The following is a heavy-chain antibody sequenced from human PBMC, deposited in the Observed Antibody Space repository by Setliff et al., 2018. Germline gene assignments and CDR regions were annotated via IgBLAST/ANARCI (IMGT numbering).Heavy chain of an antibody. CDR2: IYSDGSA. CDR1: GFTVSSNY. Sequence: GGSLRLSCAASGFTVSSNYMTWVRQAPGKGLEWVSLIYSDGSAYYADSVKGRFTISRDNSENTLYLQMNSLRAEDTAVYYCAKDGGFWSGYVNGMDVWGQGTTVTVSS. CDR3: AKDGGFWSGYVNGMDV. V-gene: IGHV3-66*02. J-gene: IGHJ6*02. D-gene: IGHD3-3*01.